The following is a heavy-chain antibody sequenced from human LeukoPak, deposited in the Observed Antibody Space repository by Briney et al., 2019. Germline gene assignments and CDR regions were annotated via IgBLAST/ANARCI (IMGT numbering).Heavy chain of an antibody. V-gene: IGHV3-33*01. CDR3: ARDLGKQDDWRFYFDY. Sequence: TGGSLRLSCAASGFPFSSYGMHWVRQAPGKGLEWVAVIWYDGSNKYYADSVKGRFTISRDNSKNTLYLQMNSLRAEDTAVYYCARDLGKQDDWRFYFDYWGQGTLVTVSS. CDR2: IWYDGSNK. D-gene: IGHD2-21*01. CDR1: GFPFSSYG. J-gene: IGHJ4*02.